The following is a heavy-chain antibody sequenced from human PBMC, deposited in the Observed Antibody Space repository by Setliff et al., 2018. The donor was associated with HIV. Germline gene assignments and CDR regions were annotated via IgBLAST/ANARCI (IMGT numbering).Heavy chain of an antibody. D-gene: IGHD1-26*01. CDR2: ISSGSTI. Sequence: GGSLRLSCAASGFTFSDYYMGWVRQSPGKGLEWIAYISSGSTIYYAESVKGRFTISRDNAKNSLYLQMDSLRAEDMAIYYCTRDPVGAVLSYFDYWGQGSLVTVSS. V-gene: IGHV3-11*04. J-gene: IGHJ4*02. CDR1: GFTFSDYY. CDR3: TRDPVGAVLSYFDY.